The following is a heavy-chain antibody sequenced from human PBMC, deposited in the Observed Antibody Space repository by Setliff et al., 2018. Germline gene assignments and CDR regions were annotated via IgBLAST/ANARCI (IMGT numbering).Heavy chain of an antibody. CDR3: ARDNGRLPTEKSPYYFYYMDV. Sequence: GGSLRLSCAASGFTFSTYRMHWVRQAPGKGLEWVAVIWDDGGNKYHADSVKGRFTISRDNDKNSMYLQMNSLGAEDTAVYYCARDNGRLPTEKSPYYFYYMDVWGQGTLVTVSS. D-gene: IGHD3-10*01. CDR1: GFTFSTYR. J-gene: IGHJ4*02. V-gene: IGHV3-33*08. CDR2: IWDDGGNK.